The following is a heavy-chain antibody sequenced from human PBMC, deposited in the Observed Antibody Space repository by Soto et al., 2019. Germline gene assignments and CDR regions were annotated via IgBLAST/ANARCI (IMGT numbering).Heavy chain of an antibody. V-gene: IGHV4-61*01. D-gene: IGHD3-3*01. CDR1: GGSVSIGSYY. Sequence: SETLSLTCTVSGGSVSIGSYYWSWIRQPPGKGRERIGYIYYSGGTNYNPSLKSRVTISADTSKNQFSLKLSSVTAADTAVYYGARGHYDIWSGFFRASDSWGDENMVTLAS. J-gene: IGHJ5*01. CDR2: IYYSGGT. CDR3: ARGHYDIWSGFFRASDS.